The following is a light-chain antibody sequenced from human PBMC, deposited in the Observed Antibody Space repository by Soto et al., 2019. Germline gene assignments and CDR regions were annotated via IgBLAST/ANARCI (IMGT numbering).Light chain of an antibody. CDR2: DVS. CDR1: QSVSSY. V-gene: IGKV3-11*01. J-gene: IGKJ3*01. Sequence: EIVLTQSPATLSLSPGERATLSCRASQSVSSYLAWYQQKPGQSPRLLIYDVSKRASGIPARFSGSGSGTDFTLTISSLEPEDFAVYYCQQRNKWPPIFTFGPGTKVDIK. CDR3: QQRNKWPPIFT.